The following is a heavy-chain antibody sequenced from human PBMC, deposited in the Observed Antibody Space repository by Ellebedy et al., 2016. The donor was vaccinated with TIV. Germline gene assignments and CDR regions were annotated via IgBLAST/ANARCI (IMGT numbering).Heavy chain of an antibody. Sequence: GESLKISCAAPGFTFRSHAMSWVRQAPGKGLEWVSAISGSGVNTYYADSVKGRFTIFRDNSKNTLYLQLNSLKAEDTAVYFCAKDLSDYGGNPPGAFNIWGQGTLVTVSS. J-gene: IGHJ3*02. CDR3: AKDLSDYGGNPPGAFNI. CDR2: ISGSGVNT. CDR1: GFTFRSHA. V-gene: IGHV3-23*01. D-gene: IGHD4-23*01.